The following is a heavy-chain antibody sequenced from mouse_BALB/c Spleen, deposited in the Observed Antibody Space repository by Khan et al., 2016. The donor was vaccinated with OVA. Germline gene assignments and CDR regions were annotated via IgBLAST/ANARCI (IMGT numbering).Heavy chain of an antibody. V-gene: IGHV2-6-1*01. CDR3: ARQPYYHYNIMDY. J-gene: IGHJ4*01. D-gene: IGHD2-10*01. CDR1: GFSLTNYG. Sequence: QVQLKESGPGLAAPSQSLSITCTISGFSLTNYGVHWVRQPPGRGLEWLVVIWSDGTTTYNSALKSRLTITKDNSQSQVFLKMNSTQTDDTAIYFCARQPYYHYNIMDYWGQGTSVTVSS. CDR2: IWSDGTT.